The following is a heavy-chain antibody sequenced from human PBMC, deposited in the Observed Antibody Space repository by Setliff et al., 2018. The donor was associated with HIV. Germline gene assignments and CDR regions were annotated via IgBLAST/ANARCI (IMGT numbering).Heavy chain of an antibody. D-gene: IGHD2-2*01. CDR3: ARRERYCSGTTCYRYFQH. V-gene: IGHV4-39*02. CDR1: YSSLTSNNFY. Sequence: SETLSLTCSVSYSSLTSNNFYWNWIRQTPGKGLEWIGEINHSGTTNSNPSLDSRVTISVVTSNKRFSLTLRSATAADTALYYCARRERYCSGTTCYRYFQHWGQGTLVTVSS. J-gene: IGHJ1*01. CDR2: INHSGTT.